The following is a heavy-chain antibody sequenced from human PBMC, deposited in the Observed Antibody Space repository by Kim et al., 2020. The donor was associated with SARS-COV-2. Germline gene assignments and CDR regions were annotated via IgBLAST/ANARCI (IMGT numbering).Heavy chain of an antibody. CDR2: ISSSSSYI. CDR1: GFTFSSYS. CDR3: ARDDDFWSGYYIDY. J-gene: IGHJ4*02. V-gene: IGHV3-21*01. D-gene: IGHD3-3*01. Sequence: GGSLRLSCAASGFTFSSYSMNWVRQAPGKGLEWVSSISSSSSYIYYADSVKGRFTISRDNAKNSLYLQMNSLRAEDTAVYYCARDDDFWSGYYIDYWGQGTLVTVSS.